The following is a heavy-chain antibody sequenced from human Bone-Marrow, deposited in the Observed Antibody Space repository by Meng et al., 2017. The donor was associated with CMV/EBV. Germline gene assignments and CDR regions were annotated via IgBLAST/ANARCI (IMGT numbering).Heavy chain of an antibody. CDR2: INPNSGGT. CDR3: ARGGGSYSGDY. Sequence: ASVKVSCKASGYTFTGYYMHWVRQAPGQGVEWMGWINPNSGGTNYAQKFQGRVTMTRDTCISTAYMERSRLRSDDRAVYYWARGGGSYSGDYWGQGTLVTVSS. V-gene: IGHV1-2*02. D-gene: IGHD1-26*01. CDR1: GYTFTGYY. J-gene: IGHJ4*02.